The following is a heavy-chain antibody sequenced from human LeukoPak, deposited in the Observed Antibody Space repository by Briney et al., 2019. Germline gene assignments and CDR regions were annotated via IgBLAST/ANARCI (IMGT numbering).Heavy chain of an antibody. Sequence: SETLSLTCTVSGGSISSGSYYWSWIRQPAGKGLEWIGYIYYSGSTNYNPSLKSRVTISVDTSKNQFSLKLSSVTAADTAVYYCARDGSSYPYYYYYMDVWGKGTTVTVSS. D-gene: IGHD6-6*01. CDR1: GGSISSGSYY. J-gene: IGHJ6*03. V-gene: IGHV4-61*10. CDR3: ARDGSSYPYYYYYMDV. CDR2: IYYSGST.